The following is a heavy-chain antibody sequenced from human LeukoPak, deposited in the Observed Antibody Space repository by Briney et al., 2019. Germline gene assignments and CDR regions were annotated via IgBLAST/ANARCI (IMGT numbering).Heavy chain of an antibody. V-gene: IGHV4-34*01. D-gene: IGHD3-16*02. CDR1: GGSFSGYY. J-gene: IGHJ5*02. Sequence: PSETLSLTCAVYGGSFSGYYWSWIRQPPGKGLEWIGEINHSGSTNYNPSLKSRVTISVDTSKNQFSLKLSSVTAADTAVYYCARQYTRDYVWGSYRLNWFDPWGQGTLVTVSS. CDR2: INHSGST. CDR3: ARQYTRDYVWGSYRLNWFDP.